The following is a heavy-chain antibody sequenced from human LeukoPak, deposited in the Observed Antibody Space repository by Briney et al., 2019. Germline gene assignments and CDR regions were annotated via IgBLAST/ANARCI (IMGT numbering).Heavy chain of an antibody. CDR3: AKGITPYSSSSPDY. Sequence: PGGSLRRSCAASGFTFDDYAMHWVRQAPGKGLEWVSGISWNSGSIGYAASVKGRFTISRDNAKNYLYLQMNSLRAEDMALYYCAKGITPYSSSSPDYWGQGTLVTVSS. CDR2: ISWNSGSI. D-gene: IGHD6-6*01. V-gene: IGHV3-9*03. CDR1: GFTFDDYA. J-gene: IGHJ4*02.